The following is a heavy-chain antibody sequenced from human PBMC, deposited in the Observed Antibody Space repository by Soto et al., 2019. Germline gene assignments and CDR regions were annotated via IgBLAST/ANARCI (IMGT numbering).Heavy chain of an antibody. Sequence: GVSMRVSCAAAGFSFSSYGMHWVSQAPGKELEWVALIWYDGSKTYYADSVKGRFTISRDNSRNTYYLHMNSLRAEDTAVYYCVRDRTTMLRGPRVSFDYWGQGTLVTVSS. CDR3: VRDRTTMLRGPRVSFDY. J-gene: IGHJ4*02. CDR2: IWYDGSKT. CDR1: GFSFSSYG. D-gene: IGHD3-10*01. V-gene: IGHV3-33*01.